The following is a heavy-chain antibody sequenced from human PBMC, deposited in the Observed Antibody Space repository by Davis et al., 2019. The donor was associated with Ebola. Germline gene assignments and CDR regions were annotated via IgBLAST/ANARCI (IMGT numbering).Heavy chain of an antibody. D-gene: IGHD3-3*01. CDR3: ARDPGYDFWSGYQGYFDY. V-gene: IGHV3-30*03. CDR1: GFTFSSYG. CDR2: ISYDGSNK. J-gene: IGHJ4*02. Sequence: GGSLRLSCTASGFTFSSYGMHWVRQAPGKGLEWVAVISYDGSNKYYADSVKGRFTISRDNSKNTLYLQMNSLRAEDTAVYYCARDPGYDFWSGYQGYFDYWGQGTLVTVSS.